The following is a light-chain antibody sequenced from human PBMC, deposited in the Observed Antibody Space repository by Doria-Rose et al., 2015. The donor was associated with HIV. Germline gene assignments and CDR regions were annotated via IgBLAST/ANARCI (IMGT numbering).Light chain of an antibody. CDR3: HQYGTSWT. J-gene: IGKJ1*01. V-gene: IGKV3-20*01. Sequence: TQSPGTLSLSPGERATLSCRASQRFSSTYLAWYQQKTGQAPSLLIYDGSTRATGIPDRFGASVSGTDFTLPINRLEPEDFALYYCHQYGTSWTFGQGAKVEI. CDR1: QRFSSTY. CDR2: DGS.